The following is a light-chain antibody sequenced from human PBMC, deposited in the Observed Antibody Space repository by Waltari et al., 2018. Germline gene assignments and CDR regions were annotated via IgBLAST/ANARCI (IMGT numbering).Light chain of an antibody. CDR3: QQYSSFSGT. V-gene: IGKV1-5*03. CDR1: HFIGNS. Sequence: DVQMPQSPSTLSASIGHRVTITCRAGHFIGNSLAWYPQKPGSAPKLLIFRASDLEAGVPSRFSGSGSGTDFALTISGLQPDDFATYYCQQYSSFSGTFGQGTYLDIQ. CDR2: RAS. J-gene: IGKJ2*01.